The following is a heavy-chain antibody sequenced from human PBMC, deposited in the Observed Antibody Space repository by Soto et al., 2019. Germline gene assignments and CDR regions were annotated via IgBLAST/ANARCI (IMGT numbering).Heavy chain of an antibody. CDR3: ARIPRYSFPTSDDLDS. Sequence: QVQLVQSGAEVRKPGSSVQVSCKASGGTFYTYTFSWVRQAPGQGLEWMGIITPIYPTTNYAEKFQGRRTVTADGSTNTAYMELNSLTSEDTAVYYCARIPRYSFPTSDDLDSWGQGTLVTVSS. V-gene: IGHV1-69*15. J-gene: IGHJ4*02. CDR1: GGTFYTYT. CDR2: ITPIYPTT. D-gene: IGHD5-18*01.